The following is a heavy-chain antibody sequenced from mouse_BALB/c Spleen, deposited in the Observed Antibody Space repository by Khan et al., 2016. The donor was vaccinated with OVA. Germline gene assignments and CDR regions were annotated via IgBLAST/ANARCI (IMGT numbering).Heavy chain of an antibody. V-gene: IGHV1-76*01. D-gene: IGHD3-2*02. CDR2: IYPGNDNT. CDR1: GYIFTSYW. CDR3: AREEALYYFDY. Sequence: QVQLKQSGAELVRPGASVKLSCKTSGYIFTSYWIHWVKQRSGQGLEWIARIYPGNDNTYYNEKLKDKATMTADKSYSTAYMQLCSLKSEDSAVYFCAREEALYYFDYWGQGTTLTVSS. J-gene: IGHJ2*01.